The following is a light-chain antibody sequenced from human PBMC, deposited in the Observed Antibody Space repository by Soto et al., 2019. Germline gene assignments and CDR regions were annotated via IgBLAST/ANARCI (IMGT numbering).Light chain of an antibody. CDR2: GAS. CDR3: QQYNSWPLIT. V-gene: IGKV3-15*01. CDR1: QTVSRH. Sequence: EIVMTQSPGTLSVSPGERATLSCRASQTVSRHLAWYQQKPGQAPRLLIFGASTRAIGIPDRFSGSGSGTDFTLTISFLQSEDFAVYYCQQYNSWPLITFGPGTRLDIK. J-gene: IGKJ5*01.